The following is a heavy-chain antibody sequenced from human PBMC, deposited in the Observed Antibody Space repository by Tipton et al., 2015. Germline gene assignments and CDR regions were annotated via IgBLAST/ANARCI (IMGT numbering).Heavy chain of an antibody. CDR2: IYHSGST. CDR3: ASLPYQYDSNGHYHFDF. V-gene: IGHV4-39*01. CDR1: GGSISSSSYY. Sequence: TLSLTCAVSGGSISSSSYYWGWIRQPPGKGLEWIGIIYHSGSTYYNPSLKSRFTISVDTSKKQFSLRLSSVTAADTAVFFCASLPYQYDSNGHYHFDFWGQGTLVTVSS. J-gene: IGHJ4*02. D-gene: IGHD3-22*01.